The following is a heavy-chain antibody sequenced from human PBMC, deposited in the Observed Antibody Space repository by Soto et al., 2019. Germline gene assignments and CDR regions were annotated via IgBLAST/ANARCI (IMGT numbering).Heavy chain of an antibody. CDR1: GGTFGSYA. Sequence: QVQLVQSGAEVKKPGSSVKVSCKAYGGTFGSYAISWVRQAPGQGLEWMGGIIPITDTANYAQKYKGRVTITADESTSTASMQLSSLRSEDTAVYYCARSQGSSTSLEIYYYYYYGMDVWGQGTTVTVSS. V-gene: IGHV1-69*01. CDR3: ARSQGSSTSLEIYYYYYYGMDV. D-gene: IGHD2-2*01. J-gene: IGHJ6*02. CDR2: IIPITDTA.